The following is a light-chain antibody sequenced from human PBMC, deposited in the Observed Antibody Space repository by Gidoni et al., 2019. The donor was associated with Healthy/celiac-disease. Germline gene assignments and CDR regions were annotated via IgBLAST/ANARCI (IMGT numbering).Light chain of an antibody. J-gene: IGLJ2*01. CDR3: QTWGTGIVV. CDR1: SGHSSYA. V-gene: IGLV4-69*01. Sequence: LVPPPSPSASASLGPSVKLTCTLCSGHSSYASAWHQQQPEKGPRYLMKLNSDGSHSKGDGSTDRFSGSSSGAERYLTISSLQSEDEADYYCQTWGTGIVVFGGGTKLTVL. CDR2: LNSDGSH.